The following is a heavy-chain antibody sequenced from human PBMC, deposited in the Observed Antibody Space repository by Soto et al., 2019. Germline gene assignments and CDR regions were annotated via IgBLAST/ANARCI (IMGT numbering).Heavy chain of an antibody. J-gene: IGHJ5*02. CDR1: GVTFSCYS. CDR2: ISSSSSYI. Sequence: GGSLRLSCAASGVTFSCYSMNWLRQAPGKGLEWVSSISSSSSYIYYADSVKGRFTISRDNAKNSLYLQMNSLRAEDTAVYYCARDLEDYSFWFDPWGQGTLVTVS. CDR3: ARDLEDYSFWFDP. V-gene: IGHV3-21*01. D-gene: IGHD4-4*01.